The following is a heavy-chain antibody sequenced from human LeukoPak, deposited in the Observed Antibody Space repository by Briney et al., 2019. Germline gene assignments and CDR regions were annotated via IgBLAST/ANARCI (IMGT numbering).Heavy chain of an antibody. J-gene: IGHJ4*02. Sequence: ASVKVSCKASGYTFTSYGISWVRQAPGQGLEWMGWISAYNGNTNYAQKLQGRVTMTTDTSTSTAYMELSRLRSDDTVVYYCARSWRFCSGDSCYPIDYWGQGTLVTVSS. CDR1: GYTFTSYG. V-gene: IGHV1-18*01. CDR3: ARSWRFCSGDSCYPIDY. D-gene: IGHD2-15*01. CDR2: ISAYNGNT.